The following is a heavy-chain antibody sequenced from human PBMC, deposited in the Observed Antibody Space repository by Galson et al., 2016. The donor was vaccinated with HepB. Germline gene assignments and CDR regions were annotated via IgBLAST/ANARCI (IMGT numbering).Heavy chain of an antibody. CDR1: GFTFSESG. CDR3: ARFRPLTSHYGNTEQLEH. D-gene: IGHD3-10*01. J-gene: IGHJ5*02. Sequence: SLRLSCAASGFTFSESGTHWVRQASGKGLEWIGRIRDIGNSYATAYAASVEGRFTISRDDSKNTAYLRMNSLKTEDTAVYYCARFRPLTSHYGNTEQLEHWGQGTLVTVSS. V-gene: IGHV3-73*01. CDR2: IRDIGNSYAT.